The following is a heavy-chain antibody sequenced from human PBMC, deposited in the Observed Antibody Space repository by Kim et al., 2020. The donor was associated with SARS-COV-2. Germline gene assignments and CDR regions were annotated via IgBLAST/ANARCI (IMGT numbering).Heavy chain of an antibody. CDR2: ISHSGRNE. CDR3: AKDSRHCSSTNCHPTYFDF. V-gene: IGHV3-30*18. CDR1: GFTFNSYG. D-gene: IGHD2-2*01. Sequence: GGSLRLPCAASGFTFNSYGMHWVRQAPGKGLEWVTLISHSGRNEYYADSVKGRFTVSRDNSKNTLYLQMRTLRPEDTAVYYCAKDSRHCSSTNCHPTYFDFWGQGTLVTVSS. J-gene: IGHJ4*02.